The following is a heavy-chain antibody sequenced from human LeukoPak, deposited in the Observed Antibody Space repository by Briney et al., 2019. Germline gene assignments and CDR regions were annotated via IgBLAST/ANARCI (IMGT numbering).Heavy chain of an antibody. CDR1: GFTFSSYG. Sequence: GGSLRLSCAASGFTFSSYGMHWVRQAPGKGLEWAAVIWYDGSNKYYADSVKGRFTISRDNSKNTLYLQMNSLRAEDTALYYCAKGGIEVGHPAGLYFFDSWGRGTLVTVSS. V-gene: IGHV3-33*06. D-gene: IGHD6-19*01. CDR2: IWYDGSNK. CDR3: AKGGIEVGHPAGLYFFDS. J-gene: IGHJ4*02.